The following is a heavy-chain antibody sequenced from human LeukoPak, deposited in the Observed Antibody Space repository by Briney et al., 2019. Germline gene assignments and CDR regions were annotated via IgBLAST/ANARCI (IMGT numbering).Heavy chain of an antibody. CDR3: ARQRYQQQPCDY. CDR1: GGSIGNYY. CDR2: INYSGST. V-gene: IGHV4-59*01. J-gene: IGHJ4*02. Sequence: SETLSLTCSVSGGSIGNYYWSWIRQPPGKGLEWIGYINYSGSTNYNPSLKSRVSISVDTSKNQFSLKLSSVTAADTAVYYCARQRYQQQPCDYWGQGTLVTVSS. D-gene: IGHD2-2*01.